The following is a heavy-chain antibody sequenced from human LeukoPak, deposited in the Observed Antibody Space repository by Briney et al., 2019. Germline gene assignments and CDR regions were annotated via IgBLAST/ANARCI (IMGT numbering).Heavy chain of an antibody. CDR1: DYSISSAYY. CDR2: IYHSGST. J-gene: IGHJ6*03. V-gene: IGHV4-38-2*02. D-gene: IGHD1-26*01. Sequence: PSETLSLTCTISDYSISSAYYWGWIRQPPGKGLEWIGNIYHSGSTYNNPSLKSRVTISVDTSKNQFSLKLSSVTAADTAMYYCARFKTSGTYYMDVWGKGTTATVSS. CDR3: ARFKTSGTYYMDV.